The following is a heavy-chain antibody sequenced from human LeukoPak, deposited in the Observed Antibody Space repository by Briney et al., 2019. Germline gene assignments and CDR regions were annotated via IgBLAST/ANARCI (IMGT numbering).Heavy chain of an antibody. J-gene: IGHJ5*02. Sequence: TSETLSLTCTVSGGSVSSGLNKWSWIRQPPGKGLEWIGDISYSGSATYNPSLRSRVTISVGTSTNQFSLTLGSVTAADTAVYYCATETECSGGTCYSYGWFDPWGQGTQVIVSS. D-gene: IGHD2-15*01. CDR2: ISYSGSA. V-gene: IGHV4-61*01. CDR1: GGSVSSGLNK. CDR3: ATETECSGGTCYSYGWFDP.